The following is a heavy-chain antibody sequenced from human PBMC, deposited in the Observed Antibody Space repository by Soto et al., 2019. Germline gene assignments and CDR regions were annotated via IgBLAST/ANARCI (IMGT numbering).Heavy chain of an antibody. D-gene: IGHD2-8*01. J-gene: IGHJ4*02. V-gene: IGHV1-24*01. Sequence: ASVKVSFKVSGYTLTELSMHWVRQAPGKGLEWMGGFDPEDGETIYAQKFQGRVTMTEDTSTDTAYMELSSLRSEDTAVYYCATLGYCTNGVCQEDLDYWGQGTLVTVSS. CDR3: ATLGYCTNGVCQEDLDY. CDR2: FDPEDGET. CDR1: GYTLTELS.